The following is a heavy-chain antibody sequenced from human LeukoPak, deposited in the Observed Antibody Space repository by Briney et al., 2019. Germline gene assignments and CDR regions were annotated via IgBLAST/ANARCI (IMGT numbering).Heavy chain of an antibody. CDR3: ARTVTTYGRWFDP. V-gene: IGHV4-30-2*01. D-gene: IGHD4-17*01. J-gene: IGHJ5*02. CDR2: IYHSGST. CDR1: GGSISSGGYS. Sequence: SQTLSLTCAVSGGSISSGGYSWSWIRQPPGKGLEWIGYIYHSGSTYYNPSLKSRVTISVDRSKNQFSLKLSSVTAADTAAYYCARTVTTYGRWFDPWGQGTLVTVSS.